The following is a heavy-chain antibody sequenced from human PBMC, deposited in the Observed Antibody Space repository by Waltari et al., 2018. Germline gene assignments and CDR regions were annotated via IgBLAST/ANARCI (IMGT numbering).Heavy chain of an antibody. V-gene: IGHV4-34*01. CDR1: GGSFSGYY. J-gene: IGHJ5*02. Sequence: QVQLQQWGAGLLKPSETLSLTCAVYGGSFSGYYWSWIRQPPGKGLEWIGEINHSGSTNYNPSLKSRVTISVDTSKNQFSLKLSSVTAADTAVYYCARGGRYCSSTSCREKNWFDPWGQGTLVTVSS. CDR3: ARGGRYCSSTSCREKNWFDP. CDR2: INHSGST. D-gene: IGHD2-2*01.